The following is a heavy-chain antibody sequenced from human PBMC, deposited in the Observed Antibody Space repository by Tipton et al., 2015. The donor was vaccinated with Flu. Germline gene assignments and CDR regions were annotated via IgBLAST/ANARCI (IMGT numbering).Heavy chain of an antibody. Sequence: VQLVQSGGGLIQPGGSLRLSCAASGFTVSSNYMSWVRQAPGKGLEWVSVIYSGGSTYYADSVKGRFTISRDNSKNTLYLQINSLRAEDTAVYYCARQNVDRHYYYGMDVWGQGTTVTVSS. CDR3: ARQNVDRHYYYGMDV. CDR2: IYSGGST. D-gene: IGHD5-12*01. CDR1: GFTVSSNY. J-gene: IGHJ6*02. V-gene: IGHV3-53*01.